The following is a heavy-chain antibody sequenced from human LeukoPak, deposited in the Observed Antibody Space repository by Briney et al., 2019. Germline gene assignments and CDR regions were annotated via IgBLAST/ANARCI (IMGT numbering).Heavy chain of an antibody. Sequence: PSETLSLTCAVSGGSISGYYWSWIRQPAGKGLEWMGRISGSGSTDYDPSLKSRVTMSVDTSKNQFSLKLNSVTAADTAVYYCAREGRSSTPSYWGQGTLVTVSS. J-gene: IGHJ4*02. CDR2: ISGSGST. D-gene: IGHD2-15*01. V-gene: IGHV4-4*07. CDR1: GGSISGYY. CDR3: AREGRSSTPSY.